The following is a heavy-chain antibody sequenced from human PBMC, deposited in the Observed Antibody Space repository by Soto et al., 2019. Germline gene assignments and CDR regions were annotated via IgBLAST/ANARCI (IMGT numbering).Heavy chain of an antibody. CDR1: GYTFSNYG. V-gene: IGHV1-18*01. D-gene: IGHD5-18*01. Sequence: QVQLVQSGAEVKKPGASVKVSCKASGYTFSNYGISWVRQAPGQGLEWMGWISAYNGNTNYAQKLQGRVTMTTDTSTSTAYMELRSLRSDDTAVYYCAREPTSEQRWLHYYGMDVWGQGTTVTVSS. CDR2: ISAYNGNT. CDR3: AREPTSEQRWLHYYGMDV. J-gene: IGHJ6*02.